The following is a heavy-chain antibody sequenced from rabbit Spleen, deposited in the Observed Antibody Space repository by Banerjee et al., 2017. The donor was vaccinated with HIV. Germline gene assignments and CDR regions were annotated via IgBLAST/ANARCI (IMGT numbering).Heavy chain of an antibody. D-gene: IGHD7-1*01. CDR2: IYSTGSGNT. J-gene: IGHJ4*01. CDR1: GFSFSSNYW. Sequence: QEQLEESGGGLVKPEGSLTLTCTASGFSFSSNYWICWVRQAPGKGLEWIACIYSTGSGNTYYASWAKGRFTISKTSSTTVDLKMTSLTAADTATYFCARWSSNGNMNLWGPGTLVTVS. CDR3: ARWSSNGNMNL. V-gene: IGHV1S45*01.